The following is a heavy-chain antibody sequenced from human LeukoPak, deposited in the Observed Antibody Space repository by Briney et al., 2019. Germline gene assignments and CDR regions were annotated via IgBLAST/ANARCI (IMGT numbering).Heavy chain of an antibody. CDR2: IKQGGSEK. CDR3: ARDGLGAADY. D-gene: IGHD6-13*01. CDR1: GFIFSSHW. V-gene: IGHV3-7*01. J-gene: IGHJ4*02. Sequence: PGGSLRLSCAASGFIFSSHWMTRVRQVPGKGLEFVASIKQGGSEKYYADSVKGRFTVSRDNAKNSLNLQMNSLSAGDTAVYYCARDGLGAADYWGQGTLVTVSS.